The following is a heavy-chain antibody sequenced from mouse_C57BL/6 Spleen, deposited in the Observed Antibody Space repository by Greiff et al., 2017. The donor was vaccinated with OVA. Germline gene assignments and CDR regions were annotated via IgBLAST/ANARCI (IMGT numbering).Heavy chain of an antibody. D-gene: IGHD1-1*01. V-gene: IGHV1-54*01. Sequence: VQLQQSGAGLVRPGTSVKVSCKASGYAFTNYLIEWVKQRPGQGLEWIGVINPGSGGTNYNEKFKGKATLTADKSSSTAYMQLSSLTSEDSAVYFCARGTTVVATDYWGQGTTLTVSS. CDR3: ARGTTVVATDY. CDR2: INPGSGGT. J-gene: IGHJ2*01. CDR1: GYAFTNYL.